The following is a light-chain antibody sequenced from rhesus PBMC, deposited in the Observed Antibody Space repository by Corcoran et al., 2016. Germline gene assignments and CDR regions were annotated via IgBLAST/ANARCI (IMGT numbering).Light chain of an antibody. CDR2: DIS. CDR1: SSDIGGYND. Sequence: QSALTQPPSVSKSLGQSVTISCTGTSSDIGGYNDVSWYKQHPGTAPRLLIYDISKRPSGVSDRFSGSKSGNTASLTISGLQAEDEADYYCCSHRSGSTFVFGSGTKLTVF. J-gene: IGLJ6*01. CDR3: CSHRSGSTFV. V-gene: IGLV2S9*01.